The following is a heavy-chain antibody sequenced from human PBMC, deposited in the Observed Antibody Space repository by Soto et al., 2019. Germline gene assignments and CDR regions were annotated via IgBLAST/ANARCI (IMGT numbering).Heavy chain of an antibody. V-gene: IGHV3-53*04. CDR1: GFTVSSNY. Sequence: GGSLRLSCAASGFTVSSNYMSWVRQAPGKGLEWVSVIYSGGSTYYADSVKGRFTISRHNSKNTLYLQMNSLRAEDTAVYYCARESSGGSSYYMDVWGKGTTVTVSS. CDR3: ARESSGGSSYYMDV. D-gene: IGHD6-19*01. CDR2: IYSGGST. J-gene: IGHJ6*03.